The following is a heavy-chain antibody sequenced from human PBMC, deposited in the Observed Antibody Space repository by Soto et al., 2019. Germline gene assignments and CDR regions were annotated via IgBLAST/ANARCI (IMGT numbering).Heavy chain of an antibody. CDR3: ARLVYDTRLNYMYFDF. D-gene: IGHD2-8*01. V-gene: IGHV4-4*02. Sequence: SETLSPNCAVSGVSISRGNRWAWVGQTPQRGLEGSGEVFHDGTANYYPSFEGRVALSVDTSKKQFTLKPTSVTAPHTAIYFCARLVYDTRLNYMYFDFWGQGALVTVSP. J-gene: IGHJ4*02. CDR2: VFHDGTA. CDR1: GVSISRGNR.